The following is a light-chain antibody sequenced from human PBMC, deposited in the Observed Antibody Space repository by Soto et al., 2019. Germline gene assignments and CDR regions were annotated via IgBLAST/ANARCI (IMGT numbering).Light chain of an antibody. Sequence: EIVMTQSPATLSVSPGERATLSCRASQSVSDNLAWYQQKPGQAPRLLIHGASTRATGIPARFSGSGSGTEFTLTISSLQSEDVAVYYCQQYNNSPPEYTFGQGTKLEIK. V-gene: IGKV3-15*01. CDR2: GAS. CDR1: QSVSDN. CDR3: QQYNNSPPEYT. J-gene: IGKJ2*01.